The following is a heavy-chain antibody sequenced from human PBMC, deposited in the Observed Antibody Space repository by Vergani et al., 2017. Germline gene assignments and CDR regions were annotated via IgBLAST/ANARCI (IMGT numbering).Heavy chain of an antibody. CDR1: GVKFSDHY. D-gene: IGHD1-1*01. CDR3: AKNPGISTTRHYYAMDV. CDR2: ISHGASTV. J-gene: IGHJ6*02. Sequence: LEESGGGSVKPGGSLRLSCAASGVKFSDHYMSWIRQAPGKGLEWVSHISHGASTVSYTDSVTGRFTVSRDDDNNSLTLDMTTLRVEDTAVYYCAKNPGISTTRHYYAMDVWGQGTTVTVSS. V-gene: IGHV3-11*04.